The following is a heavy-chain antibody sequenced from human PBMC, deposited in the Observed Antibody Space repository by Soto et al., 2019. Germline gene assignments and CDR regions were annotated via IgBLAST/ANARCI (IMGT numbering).Heavy chain of an antibody. D-gene: IGHD4-17*01. Sequence: ASVKVSCKASGGTFSSYSISWVRQAPGQGLEWMGGIIPIFGTANYAQKFQGRVTITADESTSTAYMELSSLRSEDTAVYYCARDYYGDYAAPGYWGQGTLVTVSS. CDR1: GGTFSSYS. J-gene: IGHJ4*02. CDR3: ARDYYGDYAAPGY. CDR2: IIPIFGTA. V-gene: IGHV1-69*13.